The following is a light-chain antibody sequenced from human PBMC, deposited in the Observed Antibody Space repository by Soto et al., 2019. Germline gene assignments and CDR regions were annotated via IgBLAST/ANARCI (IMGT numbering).Light chain of an antibody. J-gene: IGLJ1*01. CDR3: SSYTTRNTEA. V-gene: IGLV2-14*03. CDR2: DVT. Sequence: QSALTQPASVSGSPGRSITISCIGTSSDVGAFNYVSWYQHHPGKAPKLIIYDVTDRPSGVSNRFSASKSGNTASLTISGLQAEDEADYYCSSYTTRNTEAFGTGTKVTVL. CDR1: SSDVGAFNY.